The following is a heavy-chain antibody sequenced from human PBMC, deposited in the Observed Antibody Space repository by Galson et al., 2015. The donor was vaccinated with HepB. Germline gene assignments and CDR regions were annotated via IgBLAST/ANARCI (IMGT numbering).Heavy chain of an antibody. D-gene: IGHD6-19*01. V-gene: IGHV3-30-3*01. J-gene: IGHJ3*02. CDR1: GFSFSSYA. CDR3: AREAGKTVTFDI. Sequence: SLRLSCAASGFSFSSYAMHWVRQAPGKGLEWVAFISHDGNNKYFADSVKGRFTISRDNSNNTLCLHMPSLRTEDTGVYYCAREAGKTVTFDIWGQGTMVTVSS. CDR2: ISHDGNNK.